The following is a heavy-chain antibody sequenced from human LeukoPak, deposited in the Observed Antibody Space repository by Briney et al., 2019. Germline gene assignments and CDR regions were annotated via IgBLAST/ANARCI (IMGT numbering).Heavy chain of an antibody. CDR3: ARRDDYDEGPFDY. CDR2: ISRTITTT. V-gene: IGHV3-48*01. D-gene: IGHD4-17*01. Sequence: GGSLRLSCAASGFTFSSYSMSWVRQAPGRGLEWVSYISRTITTTYYADSVKGRFIISRDNAENSLHLQMNSLRVEDTAVFYCARRDDYDEGPFDYWGHGTLVTVSS. CDR1: GFTFSSYS. J-gene: IGHJ4*01.